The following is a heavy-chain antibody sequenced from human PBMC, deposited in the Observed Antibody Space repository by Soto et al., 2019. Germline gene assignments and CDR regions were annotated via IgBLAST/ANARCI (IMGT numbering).Heavy chain of an antibody. J-gene: IGHJ4*02. D-gene: IGHD2-15*01. Sequence: EVQLVESGGGLVQPGGSLRLSCAASGFTFSSYSMNWVRQAPGKGLEWVSYISSSSSTIYYADSVKGRFTISRDNAKNSLYLQMNSLRDEDTAVYYCARGPRYCSGGSCYSHFDYWGQGTLVTVSS. CDR1: GFTFSSYS. V-gene: IGHV3-48*02. CDR2: ISSSSSTI. CDR3: ARGPRYCSGGSCYSHFDY.